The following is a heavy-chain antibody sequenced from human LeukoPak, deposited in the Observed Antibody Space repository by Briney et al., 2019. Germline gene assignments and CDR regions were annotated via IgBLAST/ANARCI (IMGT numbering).Heavy chain of an antibody. CDR2: INWNGGST. D-gene: IGHD5-18*01. CDR1: GFTFDDYG. Sequence: PGGSLRLSCAASGFTFDDYGVSWVRQAPGKGLEWVSGINWNGGSTGYADSVKGRFTISRDNAKNSLYLQMNSLRAADTALYYCASGYSYGVNEYFDYWGQGTLVTVSS. V-gene: IGHV3-20*04. J-gene: IGHJ4*02. CDR3: ASGYSYGVNEYFDY.